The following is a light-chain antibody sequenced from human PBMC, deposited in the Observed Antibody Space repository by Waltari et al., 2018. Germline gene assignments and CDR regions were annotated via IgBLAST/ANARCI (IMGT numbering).Light chain of an antibody. CDR1: SSAVGGYNH. CDR3: CSYAGSHWV. CDR2: DVS. J-gene: IGLJ3*02. V-gene: IGLV2-11*01. Sequence: QSALTQPRSVSGSPGQSVTISCTGTSSAVGGYNHVSWYQQHPDKAPKLIIYDVSKRPSGVPDRFSGSKSGNTASLTISGLQAEDEADYYCCSYAGSHWVFGGGTKLTVL.